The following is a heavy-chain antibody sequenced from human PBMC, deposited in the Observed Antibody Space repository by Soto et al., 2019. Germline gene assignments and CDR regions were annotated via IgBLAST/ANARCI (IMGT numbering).Heavy chain of an antibody. CDR2: INHVGIT. Sequence: QVQLQQWGAGLLKPSETLSLTCAVSGGSFRGFYWTWIRQSPGKGLEWLGDINHVGITNYNPSLKSRVSIPVDMSKSQFSLKLSSVTAADTAVYYCARAHDFWGGRQQPIDSWGQGTLVTVSS. V-gene: IGHV4-34*01. CDR3: ARAHDFWGGRQQPIDS. D-gene: IGHD3-3*01. CDR1: GGSFRGFY. J-gene: IGHJ4*02.